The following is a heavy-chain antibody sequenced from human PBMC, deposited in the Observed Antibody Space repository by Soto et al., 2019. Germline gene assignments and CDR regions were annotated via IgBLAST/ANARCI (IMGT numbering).Heavy chain of an antibody. V-gene: IGHV3-30*18. D-gene: IGHD2-21*01. J-gene: IGHJ4*02. CDR2: MSNDGGNY. Sequence: PGGSLRLSCAVSGFSYNDYGMHWVRQAPGKGLEWVAFMSNDGGNYYYADSVEGRFIISTDNSKNTVSLQMNSLRAEDTAVYYCANDQNHMWSFDHWGQGTLVTAPQ. CDR1: GFSYNDYG. CDR3: ANDQNHMWSFDH.